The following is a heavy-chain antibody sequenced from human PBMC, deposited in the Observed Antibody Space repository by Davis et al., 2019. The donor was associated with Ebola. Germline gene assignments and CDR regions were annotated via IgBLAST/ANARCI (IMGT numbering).Heavy chain of an antibody. D-gene: IGHD3-10*01. CDR1: GFTFSSYD. Sequence: PGGSLRLSCAASGFTFSSYDMHWVRQATGKGLEWVSAIGTAGDTYYPGSVKGRFTISRENAKNSLYLQMNSLRAGDTAVYYCARGLWFGELFDYWGQGTLVTVSS. CDR3: ARGLWFGELFDY. V-gene: IGHV3-13*01. J-gene: IGHJ4*02. CDR2: IGTAGDT.